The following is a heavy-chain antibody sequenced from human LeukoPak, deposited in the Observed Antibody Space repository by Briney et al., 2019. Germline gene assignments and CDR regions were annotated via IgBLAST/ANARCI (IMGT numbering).Heavy chain of an antibody. CDR2: IAHDGSNK. Sequence: GGSLRLSCAASGFTFSNYVMQWVRQAPGKGLEWVALIAHDGSNKYYADSVKGRFTISRDNSKNTLYLQMNSLRAEDTAVYYCAKDGGDYGGNSVDYWGQGTLVTVSS. CDR3: AKDGGDYGGNSVDY. V-gene: IGHV3-30*18. J-gene: IGHJ4*02. D-gene: IGHD4-23*01. CDR1: GFTFSNYV.